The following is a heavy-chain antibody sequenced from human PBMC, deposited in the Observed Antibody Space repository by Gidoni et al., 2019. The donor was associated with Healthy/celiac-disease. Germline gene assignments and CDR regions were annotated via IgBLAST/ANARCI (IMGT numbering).Heavy chain of an antibody. CDR3: ARATSLPSGSYYFDY. D-gene: IGHD3-10*01. J-gene: IGHJ4*02. CDR2: IYHSGST. Sequence: IGYIYHSGSTYYNPSLKSRVTISVDRSKNQFSLKLSSVTAADTAVYYCARATSLPSGSYYFDYWGQGTLVTVSS. V-gene: IGHV4-30-2*01.